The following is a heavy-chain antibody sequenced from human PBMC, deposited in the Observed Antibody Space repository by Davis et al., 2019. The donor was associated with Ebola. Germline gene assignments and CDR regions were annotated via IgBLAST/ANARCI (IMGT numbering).Heavy chain of an antibody. CDR3: ARHWGRSFDM. CDR2: IHHSGST. J-gene: IGHJ3*02. CDR1: GASFSDHF. D-gene: IGHD7-27*01. V-gene: IGHV4-34*01. Sequence: MPSETLSLTCAVYGASFSDHFWSWIRQPPVQGLEWIGEIHHSGSTKRNPSLRSRVTISPDTSKNQFSLKLSSVTAADTAVYYCARHWGRSFDMWGQGTVVTVSS.